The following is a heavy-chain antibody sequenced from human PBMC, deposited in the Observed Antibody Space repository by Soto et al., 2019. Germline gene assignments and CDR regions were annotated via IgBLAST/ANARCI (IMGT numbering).Heavy chain of an antibody. CDR1: GYTFTNSG. D-gene: IGHD2-2*01. CDR2: ISGYNGNT. Sequence: ASVKVSCKASGYTFTNSGISWVRQAPGQGLEWMGWISGYNGNTNYAQKFQGRVTMTTDTSTSTGYMDLRSLRSDDTAVYYCARCTHGSTSCYGRLDIWGPGTMVTVSS. CDR3: ARCTHGSTSCYGRLDI. V-gene: IGHV1-18*01. J-gene: IGHJ3*02.